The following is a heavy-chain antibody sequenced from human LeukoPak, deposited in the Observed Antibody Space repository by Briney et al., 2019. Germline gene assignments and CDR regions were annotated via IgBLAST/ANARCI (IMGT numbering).Heavy chain of an antibody. D-gene: IGHD7-27*01. CDR2: INPTTGGT. CDR1: GYTFTAYY. J-gene: IGHJ4*02. V-gene: IGHV1-2*02. Sequence: GASVKVSCKTSGYTFTAYYIHWVRQAPGQGLEWVGWINPTTGGTNYAQKFQGRVTVTRDTSISTAYMELASLRSDDTAVYYCALTGDLFDYWARAPWSPSPQ. CDR3: ALTGDLFDY.